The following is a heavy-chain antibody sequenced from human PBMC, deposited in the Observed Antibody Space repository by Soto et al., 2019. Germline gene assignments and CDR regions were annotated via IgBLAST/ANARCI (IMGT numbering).Heavy chain of an antibody. J-gene: IGHJ4*02. CDR1: GFTFSSYW. D-gene: IGHD3-22*01. V-gene: IGHV3-74*01. CDR3: VRDYDSSGYNSDY. CDR2: INSEGTGT. Sequence: VGSRSLSCAASGFTFSSYWMHWVRQVPGKGLVWVSRINSEGTGTIYADSVKGRFTISRDNAKNTLYLQMNSLRAEDTAVYYCVRDYDSSGYNSDYWGQGTPVTVSS.